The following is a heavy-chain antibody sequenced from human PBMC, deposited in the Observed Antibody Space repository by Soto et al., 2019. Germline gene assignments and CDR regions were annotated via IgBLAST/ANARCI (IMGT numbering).Heavy chain of an antibody. CDR1: GFTFSSYA. Sequence: EVQLLESGGGLGQPGGSLRLSCAASGFTFSSYAMTWVRQAPGRGLEWVSAISGTGSPTYYADSVKGRFTISRDNSKNTLYLHMNSLRTNYTDVYYCARDMSGGTYNYYYGMDVWGQGTTVTVSS. D-gene: IGHD1-26*01. J-gene: IGHJ6*02. CDR2: ISGTGSPT. V-gene: IGHV3-23*01. CDR3: ARDMSGGTYNYYYGMDV.